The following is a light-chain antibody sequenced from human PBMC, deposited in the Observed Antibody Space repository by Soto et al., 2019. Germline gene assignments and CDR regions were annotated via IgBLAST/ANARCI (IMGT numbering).Light chain of an antibody. CDR2: AAS. CDR1: ESVTSS. V-gene: IGKV3-15*01. Sequence: EIVMTQSPATLSVSPGDRATLSCRASESVTSSLAWYQQKPGQPPRLLIYAASTRATDVPARFSGGGSETEFTLTIRSLQSEDFAGYFCQQYNIWPLWTFGQGTKVEIK. J-gene: IGKJ1*01. CDR3: QQYNIWPLWT.